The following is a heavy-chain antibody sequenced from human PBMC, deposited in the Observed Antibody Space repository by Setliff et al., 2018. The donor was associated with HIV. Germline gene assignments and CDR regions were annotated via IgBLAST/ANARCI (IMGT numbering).Heavy chain of an antibody. V-gene: IGHV4-28*01. J-gene: IGHJ6*03. CDR2: IDYSGST. CDR3: ARSTVGIRGVVRGYYYYYMDV. Sequence: SETLSLTCTVSGYSISSSNWWGWVRQTPGKGLEWIGYIDYSGSTYYNPSLESRVTMSVDTSKNQFSLKLTSVTAVDTAAYYCARSTVGIRGVVRGYYYYYMDVWGKRTTVTVSS. D-gene: IGHD3-10*01. CDR1: GYSISSSNW.